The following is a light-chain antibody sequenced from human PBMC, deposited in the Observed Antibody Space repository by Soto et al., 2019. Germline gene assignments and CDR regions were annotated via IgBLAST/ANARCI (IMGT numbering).Light chain of an antibody. J-gene: IGLJ1*01. CDR3: SSYATSRTDYV. CDR2: DVS. CDR1: SSDIGDYNY. V-gene: IGLV2-14*01. Sequence: QSALIQPASVSGSPGQSITISCTGISSDIGDYNYVSWYQQHPGKAPKLMIYDVSNRPSGVSYRFSGSQSGNTASLTISGLQAEDEADYYCSSYATSRTDYVFGTGTKLTVL.